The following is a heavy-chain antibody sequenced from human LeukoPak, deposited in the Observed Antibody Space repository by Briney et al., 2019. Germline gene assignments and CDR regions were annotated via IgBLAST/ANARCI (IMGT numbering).Heavy chain of an antibody. Sequence: PGGSLRLSCAASGFTFSSYSMNWVRQAPGKGLEWVSYISSSSSTIYYADSVKGRFTISRDNAKNSLYLQMNSLRAEDTAVYYCARVAVIYQYYMDVWGRGTTVTVSS. J-gene: IGHJ6*03. CDR2: ISSSSSTI. CDR1: GFTFSSYS. V-gene: IGHV3-48*04. D-gene: IGHD5-12*01. CDR3: ARVAVIYQYYMDV.